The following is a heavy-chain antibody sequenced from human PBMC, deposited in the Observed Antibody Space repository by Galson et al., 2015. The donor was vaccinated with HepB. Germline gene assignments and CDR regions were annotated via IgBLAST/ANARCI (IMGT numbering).Heavy chain of an antibody. CDR1: GHTFTNYG. CDR2: ISGYNGNT. V-gene: IGHV1-18*01. CDR3: AGRPLPGIAPPDY. D-gene: IGHD6-13*01. Sequence: SVXVSCKASGHTFTNYGISWVRQAPGQGLEWMGWISGYNGNTKYAQNLQGRVTMTTDTSTSTAYMELRSLRSDDTAVYYCAGRPLPGIAPPDYWGPGTLVTVSS. J-gene: IGHJ4*02.